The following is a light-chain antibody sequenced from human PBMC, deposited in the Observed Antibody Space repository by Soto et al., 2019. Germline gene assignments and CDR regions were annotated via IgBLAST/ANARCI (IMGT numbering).Light chain of an antibody. CDR1: QSVSSSY. V-gene: IGKV3-20*01. CDR3: QQYGSSPLT. J-gene: IGKJ4*01. CDR2: GAS. Sequence: EIVLTQSPGTLSLSPVERATLSCTAGQSVSSSYLAWYQQKPGQAPRLLIYGASSRATGIPDRFSGSGSGTDFTLTISRLEPEDVAVYYCQQYGSSPLTFGGGTKVDIK.